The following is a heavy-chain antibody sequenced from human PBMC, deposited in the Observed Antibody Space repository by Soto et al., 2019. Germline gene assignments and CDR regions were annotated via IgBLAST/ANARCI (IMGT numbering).Heavy chain of an antibody. CDR1: GFSLSTSGVG. D-gene: IGHD6-13*01. CDR2: IYWDDDK. Sequence: QITLKESGPTLVKPTQTLTLTCTFSGFSLSTSGVGVGWIRQPPGKALEWLALIYWDDDKRYSPSLKSRLTITXXPXKNXVVLTMTNMDPVDTATYYCAHRPPHRWEQLVLWDYWGQGTLVTVSS. J-gene: IGHJ4*02. V-gene: IGHV2-5*02. CDR3: AHRPPHRWEQLVLWDY.